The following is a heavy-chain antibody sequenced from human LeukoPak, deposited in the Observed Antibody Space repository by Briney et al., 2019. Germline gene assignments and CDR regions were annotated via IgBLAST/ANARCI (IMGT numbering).Heavy chain of an antibody. CDR3: ARDHDYYYGMDV. J-gene: IGHJ6*02. Sequence: GASVKVSCKASGYTFTGYYMHWVRQAPGQGLEWMGWINPNGGGTNYAQKFQGRVTMTRDTSISTAYMELSRLRSDDTAVYYCARDHDYYYGMDVWGQGTTVTVSS. V-gene: IGHV1-2*02. CDR1: GYTFTGYY. CDR2: INPNGGGT.